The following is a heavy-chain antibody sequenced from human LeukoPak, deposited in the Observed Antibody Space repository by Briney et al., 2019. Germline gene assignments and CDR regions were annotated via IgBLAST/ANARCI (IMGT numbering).Heavy chain of an antibody. CDR1: GPSISSGGYY. D-gene: IGHD3-22*01. V-gene: IGHV4-31*03. CDR3: ARGWPITYYYGSSGYSFDY. CDR2: IFYSGST. Sequence: PSETLSLTCSLSGPSISSGGYYWSWIREPPGKGLEWIGYIFYSGSTYFNSSLKSRVTISVDTSKNQCSLKLSSVTAAETGVYYCARGWPITYYYGSSGYSFDYWGQGSLVSVCS. J-gene: IGHJ4*02.